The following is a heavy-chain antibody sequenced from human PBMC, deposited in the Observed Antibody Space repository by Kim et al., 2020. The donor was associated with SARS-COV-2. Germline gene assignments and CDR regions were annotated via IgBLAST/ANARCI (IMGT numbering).Heavy chain of an antibody. CDR3: ARGATP. CDR1: GYTFTSFD. J-gene: IGHJ5*02. Sequence: ASVKVSCKTSGYTFTSFDINWVRQAPGEGLEWVGWMNPNTGNTGYAQKLQGRLTLTRDTSINTAYMELSGLRSEDTAVYFCARGATPWGRGTLVTDSS. V-gene: IGHV1-8*01. CDR2: MNPNTGNT.